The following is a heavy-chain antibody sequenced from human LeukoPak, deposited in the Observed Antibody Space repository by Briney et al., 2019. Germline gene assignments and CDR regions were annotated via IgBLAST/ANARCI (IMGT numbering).Heavy chain of an antibody. V-gene: IGHV4-34*01. CDR3: AGITMIVVVIDY. CDR1: GGSFSGYY. D-gene: IGHD3-22*01. J-gene: IGHJ4*02. CDR2: INHSGST. Sequence: PSETLSLTCAVYGGSFSGYYWSWIRQPPGKGLEWIGEINHSGSTNYNPSLKSRVTISVDTSKNQSSLKLSSVTAADTAVYYCAGITMIVVVIDYWGQGTLVTVSS.